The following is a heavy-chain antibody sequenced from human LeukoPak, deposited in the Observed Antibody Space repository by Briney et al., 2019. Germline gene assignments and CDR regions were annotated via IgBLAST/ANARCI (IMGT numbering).Heavy chain of an antibody. V-gene: IGHV4-34*01. Sequence: SETLSLTCAVYGGSFSNYYWSWIRRPPGKGLEWIGEINHSGSTNYNPSPKSRVTISVDTSKNQFSLKLSSVTAADTAVYYCALDFWRGSVITNYWGQGTLVTVSS. J-gene: IGHJ4*02. CDR1: GGSFSNYY. D-gene: IGHD3-3*01. CDR3: ALDFWRGSVITNY. CDR2: INHSGST.